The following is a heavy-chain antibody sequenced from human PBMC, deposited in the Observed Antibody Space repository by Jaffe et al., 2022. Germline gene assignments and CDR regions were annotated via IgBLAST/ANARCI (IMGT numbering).Heavy chain of an antibody. Sequence: QVQLVQSGAEVKKPGSSVKVSCKASGGTFSSYTISWVRQAPGQGLEWMGRIIPILGIANYAQKFQGRVTITADKSTSTAYMELSSLRSEDTAVYYCASPGPRELGIAAAGTLDYWGQGTLVTVSS. D-gene: IGHD6-13*01. V-gene: IGHV1-69*02. CDR2: IIPILGIA. J-gene: IGHJ4*02. CDR3: ASPGPRELGIAAAGTLDY. CDR1: GGTFSSYT.